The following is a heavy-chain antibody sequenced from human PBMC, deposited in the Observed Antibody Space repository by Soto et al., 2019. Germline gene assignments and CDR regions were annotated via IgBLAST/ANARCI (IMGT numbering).Heavy chain of an antibody. J-gene: IGHJ4*02. CDR3: ARGLFHDYGDYYYFDY. Sequence: QVQLVQSGAEVKKPGSSVKVSCKASGGTFSSYTISWVRQAPGQGLEWMGRIIPNLGIANYAQKFQGRVTITADKSTSTAYMELSSLRSEDTAVYYCARGLFHDYGDYYYFDYWGQGTLVTVSS. V-gene: IGHV1-69*02. D-gene: IGHD4-17*01. CDR2: IIPNLGIA. CDR1: GGTFSSYT.